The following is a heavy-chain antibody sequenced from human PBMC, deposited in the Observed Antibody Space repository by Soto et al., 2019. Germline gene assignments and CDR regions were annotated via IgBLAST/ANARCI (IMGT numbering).Heavy chain of an antibody. CDR3: AQILPPFDP. CDR2: INAYNGNT. V-gene: IGHV1-18*01. CDR1: GYTFTSYG. Sequence: QVQLVQSGAEVKKPGASVKVSCKASGYTFTSYGISWVRQAPGQGLEWMGWINAYNGNTTYAQKLRGRSTITTNTFTNTAHMEPRGPRSGETAVVYCAQILPPFDPWGQGTLVTVSS. J-gene: IGHJ5*02.